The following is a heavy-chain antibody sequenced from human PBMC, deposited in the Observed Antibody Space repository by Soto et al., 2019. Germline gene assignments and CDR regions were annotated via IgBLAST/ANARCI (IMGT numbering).Heavy chain of an antibody. V-gene: IGHV4-61*01. Sequence: QVQLQESGPGLVKPSETLSLTCTVSGGSVSSGSDFWSWIRQPPGKGLEWLGHIYYTGSTNYNPSLKSRAPXXVXTXXTQFSLKLSSVTTADTAVYYCARDQAYSGSYYFDHWGQGALVTVSS. CDR1: GGSVSSGSDF. CDR2: IYYTGST. CDR3: ARDQAYSGSYYFDH. J-gene: IGHJ4*02. D-gene: IGHD1-26*01.